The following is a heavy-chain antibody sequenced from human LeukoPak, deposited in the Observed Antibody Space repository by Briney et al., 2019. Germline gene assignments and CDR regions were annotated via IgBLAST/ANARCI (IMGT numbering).Heavy chain of an antibody. CDR3: THETQFAWLFFFFDF. Sequence: GGSLRLSCAVSGLKFSDAWMSWVRQAPGKGLEWVGRIKSKGAGGTTEYAAPVKGRFIISRDDSKNMVYLEMNSLKTEDTAVYYRTHETQFAWLFFFFDFWGQGTLVTVSS. V-gene: IGHV3-15*01. D-gene: IGHD3-9*01. J-gene: IGHJ4*02. CDR2: IKSKGAGGTT. CDR1: GLKFSDAW.